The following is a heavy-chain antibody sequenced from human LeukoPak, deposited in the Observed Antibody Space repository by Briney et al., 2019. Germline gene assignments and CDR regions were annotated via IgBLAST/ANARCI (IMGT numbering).Heavy chain of an antibody. CDR2: INAYNGDT. CDR1: GYTFNTYG. J-gene: IGHJ5*02. D-gene: IGHD6-25*01. Sequence: ASVKVSCKASGYTFNTYGISWVRQAPGQGLEWMGWINAYNGDTNFAQKFQGRVTMTTDTSTTTAYMELRSLRSDDTAVYYCARDGSGVWFVPWGQGTLVTVSS. V-gene: IGHV1-18*01. CDR3: ARDGSGVWFVP.